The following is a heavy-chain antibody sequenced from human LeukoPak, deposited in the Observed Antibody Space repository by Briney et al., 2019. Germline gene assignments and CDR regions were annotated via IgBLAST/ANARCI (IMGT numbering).Heavy chain of an antibody. CDR1: GFTFSSYS. J-gene: IGHJ4*02. D-gene: IGHD6-13*01. CDR2: ISSSSYI. Sequence: PGGSLRLSCAASGFTFSSYSMNWVRQAPGKGLEWVSSISSSSYIYYADSVKGRFTISRDNAKNSLYLQMNSLRAEDTAVNYCAREIQQLGSYFDYWGQGTLVTVSS. V-gene: IGHV3-21*01. CDR3: AREIQQLGSYFDY.